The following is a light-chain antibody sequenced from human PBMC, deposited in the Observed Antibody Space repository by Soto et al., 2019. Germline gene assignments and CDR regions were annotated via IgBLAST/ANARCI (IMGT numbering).Light chain of an antibody. CDR1: QSVSSN. J-gene: IGKJ2*01. Sequence: EIVMTQSPATLSVSPGERATLSCRASQSVSSNLAWYQQKRGQAPRLVIYGASTRATGIPARFSGSGSGTEFTLTISSLQSEDFAVYYCQQYNNWPVFGQGTKLEIK. V-gene: IGKV3-15*01. CDR3: QQYNNWPV. CDR2: GAS.